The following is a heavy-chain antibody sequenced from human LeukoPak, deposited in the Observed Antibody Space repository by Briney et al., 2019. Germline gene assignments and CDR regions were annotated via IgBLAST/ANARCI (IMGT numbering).Heavy chain of an antibody. CDR2: INHSGST. J-gene: IGHJ4*02. CDR3: ARGVRYYDSSGTRPLLSTWNYFDY. D-gene: IGHD3-22*01. CDR1: GGSFSGYY. V-gene: IGHV4-34*01. Sequence: SSETLSLTCAVYGGSFSGYYWSWIRQPPGKGLEWIGEINHSGSTNYNPSLKSRVIISVDTSKNQFSLKLSSVTAADTAVYYCARGVRYYDSSGTRPLLSTWNYFDYWGQGTLVTVSS.